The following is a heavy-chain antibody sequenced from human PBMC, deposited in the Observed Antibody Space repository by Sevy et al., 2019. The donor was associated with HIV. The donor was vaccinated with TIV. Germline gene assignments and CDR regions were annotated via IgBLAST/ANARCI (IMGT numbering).Heavy chain of an antibody. V-gene: IGHV3-15*01. J-gene: IGHJ6*02. Sequence: GGSLRLSCAASGFTFSNAWMSWVRQAPGKGLEWVGRIKSKTDGGTTDYAAPVKGRFTISRDDSKNTLYLQMNSLRAEDTAVYYCASSYGSGNSDYYGMDVWGQGTTVTVSS. CDR1: GFTFSNAW. CDR3: ASSYGSGNSDYYGMDV. CDR2: IKSKTDGGTT. D-gene: IGHD3-10*01.